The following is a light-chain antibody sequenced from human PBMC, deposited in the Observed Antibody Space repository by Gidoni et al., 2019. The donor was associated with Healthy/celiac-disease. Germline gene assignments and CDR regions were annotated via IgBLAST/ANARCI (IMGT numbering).Light chain of an antibody. J-gene: IGKJ1*01. CDR3: QQSYSTPWT. CDR2: AAS. CDR1: QSISSD. V-gene: IGKV1-39*01. Sequence: IHMTHSPSSLSASVGDRVTITCRVSQSISSDLNWYQQKPGKAPKLLIYAASSLQSGVPSRFSGSGSGTDFTLTISSLQPEDFATYYCQQSYSTPWTFGQGTKVEIK.